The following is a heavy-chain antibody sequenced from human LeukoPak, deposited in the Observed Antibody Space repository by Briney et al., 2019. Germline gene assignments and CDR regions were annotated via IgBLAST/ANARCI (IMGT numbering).Heavy chain of an antibody. CDR3: TTYFDTTGYFEKAYDT. CDR2: ISTNSRTI. V-gene: IGHV3-48*01. D-gene: IGHD3-22*01. J-gene: IGHJ4*03. Sequence: GGSLRLSCAPSGFPFSRYSMNWVRQAPGKGLEWVGYISTNSRTIYSGDSVKGRFSISRDNDKSLLYLQMENLRGEDTAVYYCTTYFDTTGYFEKAYDTWGQGTLVTVSA. CDR1: GFPFSRYS.